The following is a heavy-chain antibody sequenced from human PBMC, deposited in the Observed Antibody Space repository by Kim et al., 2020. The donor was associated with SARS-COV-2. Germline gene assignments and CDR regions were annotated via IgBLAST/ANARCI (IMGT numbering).Heavy chain of an antibody. J-gene: IGHJ4*02. Sequence: ADSVRGRFTIYRDNAENSLYLQRSTLRAEDTAIYYCARVLYGAGSHYYFDLWGQGTLVTVSS. D-gene: IGHD3-10*01. V-gene: IGHV3-11*05. CDR3: ARVLYGAGSHYYFDL.